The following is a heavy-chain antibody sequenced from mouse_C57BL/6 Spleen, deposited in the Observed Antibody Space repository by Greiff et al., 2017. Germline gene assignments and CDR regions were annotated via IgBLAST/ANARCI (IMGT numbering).Heavy chain of an antibody. V-gene: IGHV1-62-2*01. D-gene: IGHD1-1*01. CDR1: GYTFTEYT. Sequence: QVQLQQSGAELVKPGASVKLSCKASGYTFTEYTIHWVKQRSGQGLEWIGWFYPGSGSIKYNEKFKDKATLTADKSSSTVYMELSRLTSEDSAVYFCARHEENYGSSYPYAMDYWGQGTSVTVSS. CDR2: FYPGSGSI. CDR3: ARHEENYGSSYPYAMDY. J-gene: IGHJ4*01.